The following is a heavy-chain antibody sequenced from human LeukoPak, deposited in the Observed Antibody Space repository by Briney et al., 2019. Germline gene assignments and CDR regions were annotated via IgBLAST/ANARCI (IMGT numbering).Heavy chain of an antibody. V-gene: IGHV1-2*02. CDR3: ASVPWANYYDSSGSYPDY. D-gene: IGHD3-22*01. Sequence: GASVKVSCKASGYTFTGYYMHWVRQAPGQGLEWMGWINPNSGGTNYAQKFQGRVTMTRDTSISTAYMGLSRLRSDDTAVYYCASVPWANYYDSSGSYPDYWGQGTLVTVSS. CDR2: INPNSGGT. CDR1: GYTFTGYY. J-gene: IGHJ4*02.